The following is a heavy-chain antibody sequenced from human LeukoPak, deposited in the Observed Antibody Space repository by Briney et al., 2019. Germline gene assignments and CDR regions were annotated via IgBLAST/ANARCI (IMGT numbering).Heavy chain of an antibody. V-gene: IGHV3-30*02. CDR2: IRYDGNNE. Sequence: GGSLRLSCAASGFSFNSYGFHWFRQAPGKGLEWVAYIRYDGNNEDYADSVKGRFTISRDNSKNMVFPQMNRLRLEDTAVFYCARDQGWVPTAFEFWGQGILVTVSS. CDR1: GFSFNSYG. CDR3: ARDQGWVPTAFEF. J-gene: IGHJ4*02. D-gene: IGHD4/OR15-4a*01.